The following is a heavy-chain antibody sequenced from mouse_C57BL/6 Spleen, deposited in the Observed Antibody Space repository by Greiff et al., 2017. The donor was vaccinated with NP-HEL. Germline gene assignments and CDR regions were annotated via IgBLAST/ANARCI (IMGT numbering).Heavy chain of an antibody. CDR3: ARERDSSGPLAY. V-gene: IGHV1-61*01. D-gene: IGHD3-2*02. CDR1: GYTFTSYW. Sequence: QVQLHQPGAELVRPGSSVKLSCKASGYTFTSYWMDWVKQRPGQGLEWIGNIYPSDSETHYNQKFKDKATLTVDKSSSTAYMQLSSLTSEDSAVYYCARERDSSGPLAYWGQGTLVTVSA. J-gene: IGHJ3*01. CDR2: IYPSDSET.